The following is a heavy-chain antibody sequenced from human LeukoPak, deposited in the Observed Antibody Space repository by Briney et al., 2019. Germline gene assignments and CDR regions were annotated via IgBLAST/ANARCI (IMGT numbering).Heavy chain of an antibody. J-gene: IGHJ3*01. CDR2: ISSSSSNT. CDR1: GFSLIEYY. V-gene: IGHV3-11*06. D-gene: IGHD3-10*01. Sequence: TGGSLRLSGAASGFSLIEYYMTWIRQAPGKGLERISYISSSSSNTNYADSVKGRFTIARDNAKNSLYLQMHSLSAEDTAVYYCARVGPPTGDAFDLWGQGTMVTVSS. CDR3: ARVGPPTGDAFDL.